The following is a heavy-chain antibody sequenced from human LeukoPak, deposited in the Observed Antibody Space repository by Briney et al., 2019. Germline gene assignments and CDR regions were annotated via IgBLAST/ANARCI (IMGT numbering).Heavy chain of an antibody. D-gene: IGHD3-10*01. J-gene: IGHJ4*02. Sequence: GESLKISFKGSGYSFTSYWIGWVRQVPGKGLEWMGIIYPGDSDTRYSPSFQGQVTISADKSISTAYLQWSSLKASDTAMYYCARTPSVPGYYGSGSYYNPNDYWGQGTLVTVSS. V-gene: IGHV5-51*01. CDR1: GYSFTSYW. CDR3: ARTPSVPGYYGSGSYYNPNDY. CDR2: IYPGDSDT.